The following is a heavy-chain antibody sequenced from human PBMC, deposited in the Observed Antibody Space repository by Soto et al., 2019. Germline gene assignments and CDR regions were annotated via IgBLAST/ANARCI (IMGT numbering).Heavy chain of an antibody. V-gene: IGHV6-1*01. J-gene: IGHJ6*02. D-gene: IGHD6-6*01. CDR1: GDSVSSNSAA. CDR3: ARDASSSRDYYYYGMDV. CDR2: TYYRSKWYN. Sequence: SQTLSLTCAISGDSVSSNSAAWNWIRQSPSRGLEWLGRTYYRSKWYNDYAVSVKSRITINPDTSKNQFSLQLNSVTPEDTAVYYCARDASSSRDYYYYGMDVWGQGTTVTVSS.